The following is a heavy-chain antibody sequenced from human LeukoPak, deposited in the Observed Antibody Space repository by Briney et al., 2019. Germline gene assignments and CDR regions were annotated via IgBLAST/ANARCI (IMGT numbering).Heavy chain of an antibody. CDR2: IIPIIGTA. CDR3: ANVLGYCSSTSCFDAFDI. V-gene: IGHV1-69*05. Sequence: SVRVSCTASGGTFSSYAMSWVRQAPGKGLEWMGGIIPIIGTANYAETFQGRVTITRDKSTSTVYMEMNSLRAEDTAVYYCANVLGYCSSTSCFDAFDIWGQGTMVTVSS. J-gene: IGHJ3*02. D-gene: IGHD2-2*01. CDR1: GGTFSSYA.